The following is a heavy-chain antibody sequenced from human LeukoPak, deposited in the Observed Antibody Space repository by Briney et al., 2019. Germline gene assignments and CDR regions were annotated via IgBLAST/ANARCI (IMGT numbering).Heavy chain of an antibody. CDR2: IIPILGIA. CDR3: ARGPDAYYYGSGSYV. J-gene: IGHJ4*02. CDR1: GGTFSSYA. V-gene: IGHV1-69*04. Sequence: ASVKVSCKASGGTFSSYAIRWVRQAPGQGLEWMGRIIPILGIANYAQKFQGRVTITADKSTSTAYMELSSLRSEDTAVYYCARGPDAYYYGSGSYVWGQGTLVTVSS. D-gene: IGHD3-10*01.